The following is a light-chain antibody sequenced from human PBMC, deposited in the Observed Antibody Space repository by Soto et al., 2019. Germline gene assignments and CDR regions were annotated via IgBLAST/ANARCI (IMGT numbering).Light chain of an antibody. V-gene: IGLV2-14*01. CDR1: SSDVGGYNY. Sequence: QSVLTQPASVSGSPGQSITISCTGTSSDVGGYNYVSWYQQHPGKAPKLMIYEVSNRPSGVSNRFSGSKSGNTASLTIAGVQAEDEAAYYCSSYTSSSTLVVFGGGTKLTVL. J-gene: IGLJ2*01. CDR3: SSYTSSSTLVV. CDR2: EVS.